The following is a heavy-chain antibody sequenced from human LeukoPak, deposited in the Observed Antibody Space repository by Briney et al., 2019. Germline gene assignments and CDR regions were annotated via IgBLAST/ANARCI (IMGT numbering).Heavy chain of an antibody. Sequence: ASVKVSCKASGYTFTGYYMHWVRQAAGQGLEWMGWIKPNSGGINYAQKFQGRVTMTRDTSISTAYMELSRLRSDDTAVYYCARVYYDSSGYLDYWGQGTLVTVSS. J-gene: IGHJ4*02. V-gene: IGHV1-2*02. CDR2: IKPNSGGI. CDR1: GYTFTGYY. D-gene: IGHD3-22*01. CDR3: ARVYYDSSGYLDY.